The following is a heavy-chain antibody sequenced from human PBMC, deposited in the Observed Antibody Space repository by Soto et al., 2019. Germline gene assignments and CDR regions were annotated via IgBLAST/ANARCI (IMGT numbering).Heavy chain of an antibody. CDR1: GYSFTSYW. D-gene: IGHD3-10*01. CDR2: IDPSDSYT. V-gene: IGHV5-10-1*01. Sequence: GESLKISCKGSGYSFTSYWISWVRQMPGKGLEWMGRIDPSDSYTNYSPSFQGHVTISADKSISTAYLQWSSLKASDTAMYYCARRSRSMVRGTNWFDPWGQGTLVTVSS. CDR3: ARRSRSMVRGTNWFDP. J-gene: IGHJ5*02.